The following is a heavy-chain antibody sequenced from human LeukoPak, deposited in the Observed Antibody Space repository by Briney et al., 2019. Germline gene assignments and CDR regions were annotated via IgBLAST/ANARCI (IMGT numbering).Heavy chain of an antibody. CDR1: VYTFTRYY. Sequence: GASVTVSCKASVYTFTRYYMHWVRQAPGQGREWMGWINPNSGGTNYAQKFQGRVTMTRDTSISTAYMELSRLRSDDTAVYYCARDRVAAAGLLDYWGQGTLVTVSS. D-gene: IGHD6-13*01. CDR2: INPNSGGT. J-gene: IGHJ4*02. V-gene: IGHV1-2*02. CDR3: ARDRVAAAGLLDY.